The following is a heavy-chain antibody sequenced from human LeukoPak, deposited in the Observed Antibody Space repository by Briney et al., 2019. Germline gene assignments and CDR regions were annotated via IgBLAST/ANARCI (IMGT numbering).Heavy chain of an antibody. CDR1: GFTFRSYA. CDR3: ARYCSSTSCYLDYYYGMDV. Sequence: PGGSLRLSCAASGFTFRSYAMHWVRQAPGKGLEWVGVISYDGSNKYYADSAKGRFTISRDNSKNTLYLQMNSLRAEDTAVYYCARYCSSTSCYLDYYYGMDVWGQGTTVTVSS. CDR2: ISYDGSNK. J-gene: IGHJ6*02. V-gene: IGHV3-30-3*01. D-gene: IGHD2-2*01.